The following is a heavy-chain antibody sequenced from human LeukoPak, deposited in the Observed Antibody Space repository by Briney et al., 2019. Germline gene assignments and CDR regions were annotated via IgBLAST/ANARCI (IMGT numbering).Heavy chain of an antibody. CDR1: GFTVSTNY. CDR3: ARGVVSATKLEY. V-gene: IGHV3-66*01. CDR2: IYRGGST. D-gene: IGHD2-21*01. Sequence: PGGSLRLSCAASGFTVSTNYMSWVRQAPGKGLEWVSVIYRGGSTYYADSVKGRFTISRDNSKNTLYLQMNSLRAEDTAVYHCARGVVSATKLEYWGQGTLVTVPS. J-gene: IGHJ4*02.